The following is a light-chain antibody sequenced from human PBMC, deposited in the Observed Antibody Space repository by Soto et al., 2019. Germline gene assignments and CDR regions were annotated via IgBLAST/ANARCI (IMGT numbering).Light chain of an antibody. CDR3: QQRSNWLLT. J-gene: IGKJ4*01. CDR1: QSVSSY. CDR2: DAS. Sequence: EIVLTQSPATLSLSPGERATLSCRASQSVSSYLAWYQQKPGQAPRLLIYDASNRATGIPARFSGSGPGTVFTLTISSLEPEDFAVYYCQQRSNWLLTFGGGTKVEIK. V-gene: IGKV3-11*01.